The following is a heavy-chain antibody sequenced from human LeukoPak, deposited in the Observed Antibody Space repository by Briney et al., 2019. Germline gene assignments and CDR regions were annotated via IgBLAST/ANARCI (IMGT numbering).Heavy chain of an antibody. CDR3: ARRMHVNDLEWFDP. Sequence: SETRSLTCTVYAGSLSRYYWAWIRQPPGKGLEWLGYIYDNGYSVYNPSVRGRVTISIDTSRSQFSLSLTSVPAADTAVYYCARRMHVNDLEWFDPWGQGTLVTVSS. CDR2: IYDNGYS. D-gene: IGHD1-1*01. V-gene: IGHV4-59*08. J-gene: IGHJ5*02. CDR1: AGSLSRYY.